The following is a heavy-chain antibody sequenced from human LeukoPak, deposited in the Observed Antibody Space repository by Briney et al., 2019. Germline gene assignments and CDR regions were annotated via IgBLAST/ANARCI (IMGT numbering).Heavy chain of an antibody. J-gene: IGHJ4*02. CDR1: GYTFSSYS. CDR3: ARDLIVDY. CDR2: ISSSSSYI. D-gene: IGHD2-15*01. Sequence: ASVKVSCKASGYTFSSYSMDWVRQAPGKGLEWVSSISSSSSYIYYADSVKGRFTISRDNAKNSLYLQMNSLRAEDTAVYYCARDLIVDYWGQGTLVTVSS. V-gene: IGHV3-21*04.